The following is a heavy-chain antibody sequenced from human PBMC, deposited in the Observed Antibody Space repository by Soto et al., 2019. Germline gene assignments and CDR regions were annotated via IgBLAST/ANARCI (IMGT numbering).Heavy chain of an antibody. D-gene: IGHD3-3*01. V-gene: IGHV2-5*02. Sequence: QITLKESGPALVKPTETLTLTCAFSGFSLTTNGAGVGWIRQPPGKALEWLALIYWDDDKLYSPSLKSRLTITKDTSKNQVVLRMTNMDPVDTATYFCARMDFRSGTIDYWGQGTLVPVSS. CDR3: ARMDFRSGTIDY. J-gene: IGHJ4*02. CDR1: GFSLTTNGAG. CDR2: IYWDDDK.